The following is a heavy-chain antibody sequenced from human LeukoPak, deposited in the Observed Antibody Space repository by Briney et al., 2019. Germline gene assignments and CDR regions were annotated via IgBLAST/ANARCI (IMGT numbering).Heavy chain of an antibody. CDR2: IYHSGST. Sequence: SETLSLTCGVSGGSISSGYWWSWVRQPPGKGLEWIGKIYHSGSTSYNPSLKSRVTISVEKSKNQFSLKLNSVTAADTAMYYCATGTYYSGSASYGGDAFDLWGQGTMVTVSS. CDR1: GGSISSGYW. CDR3: ATGTYYSGSASYGGDAFDL. V-gene: IGHV4-4*02. J-gene: IGHJ3*01. D-gene: IGHD3-10*01.